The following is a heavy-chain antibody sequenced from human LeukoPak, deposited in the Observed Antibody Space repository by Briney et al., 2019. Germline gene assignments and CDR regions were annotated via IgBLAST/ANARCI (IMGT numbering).Heavy chain of an antibody. J-gene: IGHJ6*03. Sequence: ASVKVSCKASGYTFIDNYIHWVRQAPGQGLEWMGWINPHNGGTKYALKFQGRVTMTSDRSTTTVSMEVTRLRSDDTAVFYCAREAASFGTSLGYMDVWGKGTTVTVSS. CDR1: GYTFIDNY. CDR3: AREAASFGTSLGYMDV. D-gene: IGHD2-15*01. V-gene: IGHV1-2*02. CDR2: INPHNGGT.